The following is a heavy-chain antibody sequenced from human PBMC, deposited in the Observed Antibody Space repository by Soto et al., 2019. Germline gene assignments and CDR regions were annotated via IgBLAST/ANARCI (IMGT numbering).Heavy chain of an antibody. D-gene: IGHD2-2*01. J-gene: IGHJ6*03. CDR2: IYYSGST. Sequence: PSETLSLTCTVSGGSISSYCWSWIRQPPGKGLEWIGYIYYSGSTNYNPSLKSRVTISVDTSKNQFSLKLSSVTAADTAVYYCARIGYCSSTSCYAPFGYHYYFMDFWGKGTTDTVSS. CDR3: ARIGYCSSTSCYAPFGYHYYFMDF. CDR1: GGSISSYC. V-gene: IGHV4-59*08.